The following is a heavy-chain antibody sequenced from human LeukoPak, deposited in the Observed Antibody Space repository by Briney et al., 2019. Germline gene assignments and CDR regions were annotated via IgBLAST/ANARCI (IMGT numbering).Heavy chain of an antibody. Sequence: GRSLRLSCAASGFTFSSYGLHWLGPAPGKGLEWVAVISYVGSNKYYADSVKGRFTISRDNSKNTLYLQMNSLRAEDTAVYDCAKDGRGFAYCSSTSCYFDYWGQGTLVTVSS. J-gene: IGHJ4*02. D-gene: IGHD2-2*01. CDR1: GFTFSSYG. CDR3: AKDGRGFAYCSSTSCYFDY. V-gene: IGHV3-30*18. CDR2: ISYVGSNK.